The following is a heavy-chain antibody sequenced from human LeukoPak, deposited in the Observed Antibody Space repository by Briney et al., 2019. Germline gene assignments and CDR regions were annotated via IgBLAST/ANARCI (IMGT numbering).Heavy chain of an antibody. V-gene: IGHV3-21*01. CDR3: ARGGDSSGYYY. Sequence: GGSLRLSCAASGFTFSSYSMNWVRQAPGKGLEWVSSISSSSGYIYYADSVKGRFTISRDNAKNSLYLQMNSLRAEDTAVYYCARGGDSSGYYYWGQGTLVSVSS. CDR2: ISSSSGYI. CDR1: GFTFSSYS. D-gene: IGHD3-22*01. J-gene: IGHJ4*02.